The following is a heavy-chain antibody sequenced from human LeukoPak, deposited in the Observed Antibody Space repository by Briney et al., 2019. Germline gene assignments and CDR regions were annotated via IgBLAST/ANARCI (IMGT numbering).Heavy chain of an antibody. CDR2: ISAYNGNT. Sequence: ASVKVSCKASGYTFTSYGISWVRQAPGQGLEWMGWISAYNGNTNYAQKLQGRVTMTTDTSTSTAYMELRSLRSDDTAVYYCARDRTSGYSSGWYNDWGQGTLSPSPQ. D-gene: IGHD6-19*01. CDR3: ARDRTSGYSSGWYND. V-gene: IGHV1-18*01. J-gene: IGHJ4*02. CDR1: GYTFTSYG.